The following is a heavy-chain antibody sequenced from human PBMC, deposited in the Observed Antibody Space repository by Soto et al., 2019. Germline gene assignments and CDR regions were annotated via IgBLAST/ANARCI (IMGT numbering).Heavy chain of an antibody. CDR1: GYTFTNYA. V-gene: IGHV1-3*01. CDR2: INAGNGNT. CDR3: ARDSGGMDV. Sequence: QVQLVQSGAEVKKPGASVKVSGKASGYTFTNYAIHWVRQAPGQRLEWMGWINAGNGNTKYSQKFQGRVTITRDTSASTAYMELSSLRSEDTAVYYCARDSGGMDVWGQGATVTVSS. J-gene: IGHJ6*02.